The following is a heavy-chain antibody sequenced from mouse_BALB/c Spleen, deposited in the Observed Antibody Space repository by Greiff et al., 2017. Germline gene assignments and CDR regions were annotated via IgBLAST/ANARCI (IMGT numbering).Heavy chain of an antibody. J-gene: IGHJ2*01. V-gene: IGHV1-31*01. CDR2: INPYNGAT. Sequence: VQLQQSGPELVKPGASVKISCKASGYSFTGYYMHWVKQSHVKSLEWIGRINPYNGATSYNQNFKDKASLTVDKSSSTAYMELHSLTSEDSAVYYCARWNYYIDYWGQGTTLTVSS. CDR1: GYSFTGYY. CDR3: ARWNYYIDY. D-gene: IGHD2-12*01.